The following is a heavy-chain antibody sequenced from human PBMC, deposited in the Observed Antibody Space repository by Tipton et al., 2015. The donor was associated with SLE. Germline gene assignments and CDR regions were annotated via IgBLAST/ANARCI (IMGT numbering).Heavy chain of an antibody. CDR2: IYYSGSTSGST. Sequence: TLSLTCSVSGGSISGFYWGWIRQSPGKGLEAIGHIYYSGSTSGSTNYNPSHKSRVTISVDTSKNQFSLKLTSVTTADTAVYYCARSSWYRGTYYHYMDVWGKGTTVTVSS. D-gene: IGHD1-1*01. CDR3: ARSSWYRGTYYHYMDV. CDR1: GGSISGFY. J-gene: IGHJ6*03. V-gene: IGHV4-4*08.